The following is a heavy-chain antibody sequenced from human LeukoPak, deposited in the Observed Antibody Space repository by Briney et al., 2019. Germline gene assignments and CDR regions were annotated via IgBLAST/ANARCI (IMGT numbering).Heavy chain of an antibody. CDR1: GFTFSAYG. CDR3: VRDPSYGSSWYYYMDV. V-gene: IGHV3-33*01. J-gene: IGHJ6*03. Sequence: GGSLRLSCAASGFTFSAYGMHWVRQAPGKGLEGVGIIWNDGSDKYYGASVKGRFTISRDNSKNTLYLQMDSLRVEDTAVYYCVRDPSYGSSWYYYMDVWGKGTTVTVSS. D-gene: IGHD6-13*01. CDR2: IWNDGSDK.